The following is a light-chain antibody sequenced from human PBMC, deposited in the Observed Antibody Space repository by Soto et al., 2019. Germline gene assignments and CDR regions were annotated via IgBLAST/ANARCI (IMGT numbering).Light chain of an antibody. CDR3: QQYNNLPPT. V-gene: IGKV3-11*01. CDR2: DAS. J-gene: IGKJ1*01. Sequence: EIVLTQSPATLSLSPGERATLSCRASQSVSSYLAWYQQKPGQAPRLLIYDASNRATGIPARFSGSGSGTDFTLTISSLQSEDSAIYYCQQYNNLPPTFGQGTKVDIK. CDR1: QSVSSY.